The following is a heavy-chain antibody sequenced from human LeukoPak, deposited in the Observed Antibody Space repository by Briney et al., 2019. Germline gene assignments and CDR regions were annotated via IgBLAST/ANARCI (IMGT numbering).Heavy chain of an antibody. CDR3: ARERPSEPEITMVRGVMGAHFDY. D-gene: IGHD3-10*01. J-gene: IGHJ4*02. V-gene: IGHV4-4*07. CDR2: IYTSGRT. CDR1: ACTISNLY. Sequence: SVTLSLTSTVSACTISNLYWSRLPQPAGLGLIGIINIYTSGRTNYKPSLKSRVTMSVDTSKNQFSLKLSSVTAADTAVYYCARERPSEPEITMVRGVMGAHFDYWGQGTLVTVSS.